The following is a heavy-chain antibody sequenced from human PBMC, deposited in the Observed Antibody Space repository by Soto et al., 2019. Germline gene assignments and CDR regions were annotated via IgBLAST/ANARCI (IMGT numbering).Heavy chain of an antibody. D-gene: IGHD5-12*01. CDR2: VKDGGHT. J-gene: IGHJ4*02. CDR3: ARGQEGVVATH. V-gene: IGHV4-34*01. CDR1: GGSLSGYY. Sequence: QVQLQQWGAGLLKPSETLSLNCAVTGGSLSGYYWSWIRQPPGKGLEWIGEVKDGGHTNYSPSLRGXXTXSXXPSNNQFSLGLNSVTAADTGVYYCARGQEGVVATHWDQGSLVTVSS.